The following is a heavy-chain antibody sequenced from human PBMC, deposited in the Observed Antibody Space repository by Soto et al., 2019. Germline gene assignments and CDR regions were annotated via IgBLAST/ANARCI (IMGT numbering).Heavy chain of an antibody. Sequence: SETLSLTCTVSGGSISSSSYYWGWIRQPPGKGLEWIGSIYYSGSTYYNPSLKSQVTISVDTSKNQLSLKLSSVTAADTAVYYFARHSPSYGSSSRVRWFDPWGQGTLVTVSS. D-gene: IGHD6-6*01. J-gene: IGHJ5*02. CDR2: IYYSGST. CDR3: ARHSPSYGSSSRVRWFDP. V-gene: IGHV4-39*01. CDR1: GGSISSSSYY.